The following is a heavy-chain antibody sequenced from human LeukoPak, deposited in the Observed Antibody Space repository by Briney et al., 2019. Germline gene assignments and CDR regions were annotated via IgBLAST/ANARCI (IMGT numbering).Heavy chain of an antibody. CDR2: IRYDGSNK. D-gene: IGHD1-14*01. V-gene: IGHV3-30*02. Sequence: GGSLRLSCAASGFTFSSYGMHWVRQAPGKGLEWVAFIRYDGSNKYYADSVKGRFTISRDNSKNTLYLQMNSLRAEDTAVYYCAKDQGSVYDVSHDYWGQGTLVTVSS. CDR3: AKDQGSVYDVSHDY. J-gene: IGHJ4*02. CDR1: GFTFSSYG.